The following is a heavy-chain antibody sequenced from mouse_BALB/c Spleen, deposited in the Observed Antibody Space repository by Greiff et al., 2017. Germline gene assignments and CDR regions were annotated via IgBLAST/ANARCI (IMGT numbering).Heavy chain of an antibody. V-gene: IGHV1-5*01. D-gene: IGHD2-4*01. CDR1: GYTFTSYW. Sequence: EVKLLESGTVLARPGASVKMSCKASGYTFTSYWMHWVKQRPGQGLEWIGAIYPGNSDTSYNQKFKGKAKLTAVTSTSTAYMELSSLTNEDSAVYYCTKLRRGVWYFDVWGAGTTVTVSS. J-gene: IGHJ1*01. CDR3: TKLRRGVWYFDV. CDR2: IYPGNSDT.